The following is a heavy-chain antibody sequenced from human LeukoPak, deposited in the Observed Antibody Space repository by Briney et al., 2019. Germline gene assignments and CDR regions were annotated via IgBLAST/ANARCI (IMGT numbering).Heavy chain of an antibody. J-gene: IGHJ4*02. Sequence: SETLSLTCTVSGGSISSYYWSWIRQPPGKGLEWIGYIYYSGSTNYNPSLKSRVTISVDTSKNQFSLKLSSVTAADTAVYYCAKVIGIVVPTALDYWGQGTLVTVSS. D-gene: IGHD2-2*01. CDR1: GGSISSYY. CDR3: AKVIGIVVPTALDY. V-gene: IGHV4-59*01. CDR2: IYYSGST.